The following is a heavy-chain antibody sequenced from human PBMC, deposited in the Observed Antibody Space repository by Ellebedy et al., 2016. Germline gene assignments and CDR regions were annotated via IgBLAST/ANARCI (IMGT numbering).Heavy chain of an antibody. CDR2: ISWNSAAI. J-gene: IGHJ4*02. CDR3: AKGTMDYLHH. D-gene: IGHD3-10*01. CDR1: GFTSDDYA. V-gene: IGHV3-9*02. Sequence: SLKISXATSGFTSDDYALHWVRQVPGKGLEWVSGISWNSAAIGYGEAVKGRFTISRDSAKNYLYLQMNSLRVEDTALYFCAKGTMDYLHHWGQGTLVTVSS.